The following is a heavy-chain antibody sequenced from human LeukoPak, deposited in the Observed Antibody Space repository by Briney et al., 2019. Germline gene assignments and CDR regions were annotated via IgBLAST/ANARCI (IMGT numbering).Heavy chain of an antibody. CDR1: GGCIYNYY. J-gene: IGHJ5*02. D-gene: IGHD6-19*01. Sequence: SVNLSFNCTVSGGCIYNYYRSWLRQPQGKGLVWIGYIFTTGMTNYNPSLKRRVTLAIDTTKTQYSLNLSSGTAADTAVYYCARAQPGIPVAALLDPGGQGTRVSVSS. V-gene: IGHV4-4*09. CDR2: IFTTGMT. CDR3: ARAQPGIPVAALLDP.